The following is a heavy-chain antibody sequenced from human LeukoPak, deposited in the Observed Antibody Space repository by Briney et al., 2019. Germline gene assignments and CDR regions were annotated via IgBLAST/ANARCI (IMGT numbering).Heavy chain of an antibody. J-gene: IGHJ5*02. CDR3: ALLWFGGNWFDP. Sequence: ASLKVSSKAPGGTSSIYTITSVRQALGQRVGWRGRIIPMVGVSKYVENLRGTVTITAEKSTSTAYMEMSSLRSAGTAIYYCALLWFGGNWFDPWGPGTLVTVST. CDR2: IIPMVGVS. D-gene: IGHD3-10*01. CDR1: GGTSSIYT. V-gene: IGHV1-69*02.